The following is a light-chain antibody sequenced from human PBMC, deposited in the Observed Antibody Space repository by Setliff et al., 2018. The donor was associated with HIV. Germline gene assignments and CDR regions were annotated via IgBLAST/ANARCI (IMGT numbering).Light chain of an antibody. J-gene: IGLJ2*01. V-gene: IGLV2-14*01. CDR3: SSYTSSGTYVV. CDR1: SSDVGGYDY. CDR2: EVA. Sequence: QSALAQPASVSGSPGQSITISCTGTSSDVGGYDYVSWYQQHPGKVPKLIIYEVANRPSGVSNRFSGSKSGNTASLTISGLQAEDEADYYCSSYTSSGTYVVFGGGTKVTVL.